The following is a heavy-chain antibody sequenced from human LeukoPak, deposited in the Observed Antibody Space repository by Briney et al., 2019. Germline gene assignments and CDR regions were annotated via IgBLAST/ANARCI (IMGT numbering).Heavy chain of an antibody. CDR2: INHSGST. CDR1: GGSFSGYY. CDR3: ARRGLYWYFDL. V-gene: IGHV4-34*01. Sequence: PSETLSLTCAVYGGSFSGYYWSWIRQPPGKGLEWIGEINHSGSTNYNPSLKSRVTISVDTSKNQFSLKLSSVTAADTAVYYCARRGLYWYFDLWGRGTLVTVSS. D-gene: IGHD5-12*01. J-gene: IGHJ2*01.